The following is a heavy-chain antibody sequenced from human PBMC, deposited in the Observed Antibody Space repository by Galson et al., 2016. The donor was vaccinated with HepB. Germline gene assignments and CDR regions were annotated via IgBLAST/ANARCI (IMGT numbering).Heavy chain of an antibody. V-gene: IGHV3-21*01. Sequence: SLRLSCAVSGFTFRSYGMHWVRQAPGKGLEWVSSISSVGTYKDYADTVRGRFTISRDNAKNLLYPQLDSLRADDTAVYYCARDPARAANEKFDYWGQGTLVTVSS. D-gene: IGHD6-25*01. CDR3: ARDPARAANEKFDY. J-gene: IGHJ4*02. CDR1: GFTFRSYG. CDR2: ISSVGTYK.